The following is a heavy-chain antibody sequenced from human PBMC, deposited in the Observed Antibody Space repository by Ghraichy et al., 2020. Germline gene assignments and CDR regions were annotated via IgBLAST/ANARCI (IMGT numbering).Heavy chain of an antibody. J-gene: IGHJ6*03. Sequence: SETLSLTCAVSGGSISSSYWWSWVRQPPGKGLEWIGEIYHSGRTNSNPSLKSRVAISVDKSKSQLSLKLSSVTAADTAVYYCARANDYGDYRGNYYYMDVWGKGTTVTVSS. CDR2: IYHSGRT. V-gene: IGHV4-4*02. D-gene: IGHD4-17*01. CDR3: ARANDYGDYRGNYYYMDV. CDR1: GGSISSSYW.